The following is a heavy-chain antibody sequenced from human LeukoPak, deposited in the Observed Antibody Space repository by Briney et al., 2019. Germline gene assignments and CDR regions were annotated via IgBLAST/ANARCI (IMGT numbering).Heavy chain of an antibody. J-gene: IGHJ4*02. CDR3: ASSSGYYPDRDY. V-gene: IGHV3-30*02. CDR2: IRYDGSKT. D-gene: IGHD3-22*01. CDR1: GFTFSSYG. Sequence: GGSLRLSCAASGFTFSSYGMHWVRQAPGKGLEWVAFIRYDGSKTYYADSVKGRFTTSRDNSKNTLYLQMNSLRAEDMAVYYCASSSGYYPDRDYWGQGTLVTVSS.